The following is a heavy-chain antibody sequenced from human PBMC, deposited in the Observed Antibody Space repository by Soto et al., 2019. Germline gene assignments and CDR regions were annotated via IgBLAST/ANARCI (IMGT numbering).Heavy chain of an antibody. J-gene: IGHJ6*02. CDR2: ISYDGSNK. CDR3: ARSIAAAGYLYYYYYYGMDV. D-gene: IGHD6-13*01. V-gene: IGHV3-30*03. Sequence: GGSLRLSCAASGFTFSSYGVHWVRQAPGKGLEWVAVISYDGSNKYYADSVKGRFTISRDNPKNTLYLQMNSLRAEDTAVYYCARSIAAAGYLYYYYYYGMDVWGQGTTVTVSS. CDR1: GFTFSSYG.